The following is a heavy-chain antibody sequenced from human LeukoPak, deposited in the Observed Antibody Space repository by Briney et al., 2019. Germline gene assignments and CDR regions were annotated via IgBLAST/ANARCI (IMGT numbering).Heavy chain of an antibody. Sequence: GESLKISCKASGYTFTSSWIGWVRQMPGKGLEWMGIIYPGDSDTRYSPSFQGQVTISADKSISTAYLQWSSLEASDTAMYYCARLETHDSSGYYYGHYFDYWGQGTLVTVSS. CDR2: IYPGDSDT. J-gene: IGHJ4*02. V-gene: IGHV5-51*01. CDR1: GYTFTSSW. CDR3: ARLETHDSSGYYYGHYFDY. D-gene: IGHD3-22*01.